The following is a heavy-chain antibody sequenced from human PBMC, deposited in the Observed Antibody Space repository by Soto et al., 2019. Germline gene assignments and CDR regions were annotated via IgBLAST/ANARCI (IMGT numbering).Heavy chain of an antibody. CDR1: GFTFRAYY. CDR3: ARQVFFYAFDI. V-gene: IGHV3-11*01. D-gene: IGHD3-3*01. Sequence: GSLRLYCAASGFTFRAYYMSWIRQAPGKGLEWVSYISSSGSTIYYADSVKGRFTISRDNAKNSLYLQMNSLRAEDTAVYYCARQVFFYAFDIWGQGNMVSV. J-gene: IGHJ3*02. CDR2: ISSSGSTI.